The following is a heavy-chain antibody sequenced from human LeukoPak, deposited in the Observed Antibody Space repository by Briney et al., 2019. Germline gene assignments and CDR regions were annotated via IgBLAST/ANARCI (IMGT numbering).Heavy chain of an antibody. D-gene: IGHD2-15*01. Sequence: GGSLTLSCAASGFTFSSYAMSWVRQAPGKGLEWVSDISGSGGSTYYADSVKGRFTISRDNSKNTLYLQMNSLRAEDTAVYDCAKRGCSGGSCYSLGPHWFDPWGQGTLVTVSS. V-gene: IGHV3-23*01. CDR3: AKRGCSGGSCYSLGPHWFDP. CDR2: ISGSGGST. J-gene: IGHJ5*02. CDR1: GFTFSSYA.